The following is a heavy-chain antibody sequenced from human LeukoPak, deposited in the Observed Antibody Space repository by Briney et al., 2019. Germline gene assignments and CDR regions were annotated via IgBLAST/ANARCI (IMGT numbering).Heavy chain of an antibody. CDR3: TMGGPAVAVPGDY. V-gene: IGHV4-34*01. CDR1: GGSCSGYW. D-gene: IGHD6-19*01. CDR2: INHSGTT. J-gene: IGHJ4*02. Sequence: PSETLSLTCAVYGGSCSGYWWSWIRQFPDKGLEWIGEINHSGTTNYNPSLKSRVTISVDLSNDQFSLKLSSVTAADTAVYYCTMGGPAVAVPGDYWGQGSLVTVSS.